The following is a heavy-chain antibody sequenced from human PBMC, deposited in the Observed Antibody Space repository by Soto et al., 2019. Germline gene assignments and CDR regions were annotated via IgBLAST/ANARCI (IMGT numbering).Heavy chain of an antibody. Sequence: GGSLRLSCAASGFTFSSYAMSWVRQAPGKGLEWVSAISGSGGSTYYADSVKGRFTISRDNSKNTLYLQMNSLRAEDTAVYYCAKVDCSSTSCYVPAVRGRAFDIWGQGTMVTVSS. CDR2: ISGSGGST. V-gene: IGHV3-23*01. D-gene: IGHD2-2*01. J-gene: IGHJ3*02. CDR1: GFTFSSYA. CDR3: AKVDCSSTSCYVPAVRGRAFDI.